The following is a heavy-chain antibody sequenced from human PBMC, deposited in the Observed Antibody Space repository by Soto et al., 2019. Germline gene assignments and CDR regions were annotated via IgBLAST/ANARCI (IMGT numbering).Heavy chain of an antibody. J-gene: IGHJ4*02. CDR2: IKQDGSEK. V-gene: IGHV3-7*01. CDR1: GFTFSSYW. Sequence: EVQLVESGGGLVQPGGSLRLSCAASGFTFSSYWMSWVRQAPGKGLEWVANIKQDGSEKYYVDSVKGRFTISRDNAKNSLYLQMNSLRAEDTALYYCASTLARHIRGWYSYWGQGTLVTVSS. D-gene: IGHD6-19*01. CDR3: ASTLARHIRGWYSY.